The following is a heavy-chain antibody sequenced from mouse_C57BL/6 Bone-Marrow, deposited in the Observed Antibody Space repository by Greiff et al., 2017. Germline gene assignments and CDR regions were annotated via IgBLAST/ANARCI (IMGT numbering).Heavy chain of an antibody. CDR2: IYIGNGYT. CDR1: GYTFTSYG. Sequence: VQLQQSGAELVRPGSSVKMSCKTSGYTFTSYGINWVKQRPGQGLEWIGYIYIGNGYTEYNEKFKGKATLTSDTSSSSAYMQLSSLTSEDSAFYFCERSESTTVVRRYFEYWGQGTNLSVVS. J-gene: IGHJ2*01. D-gene: IGHD1-1*01. CDR3: ERSESTTVVRRYFEY. V-gene: IGHV1-58*01.